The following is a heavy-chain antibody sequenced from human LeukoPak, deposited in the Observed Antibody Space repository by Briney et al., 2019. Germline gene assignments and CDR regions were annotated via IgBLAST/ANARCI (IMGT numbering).Heavy chain of an antibody. Sequence: SETLSLTCTVSDGSISSSNYYWGWIRQPPGKGLEWIGYIYYSGSTYYNPSLKSRVTISVDTSKNQFSLKLSSVTAADTAVYYCASCPPGIVQTDYWGQGTLVTVSS. CDR2: IYYSGST. V-gene: IGHV4-39*07. CDR1: DGSISSSNYY. D-gene: IGHD1-26*01. J-gene: IGHJ4*02. CDR3: ASCPPGIVQTDY.